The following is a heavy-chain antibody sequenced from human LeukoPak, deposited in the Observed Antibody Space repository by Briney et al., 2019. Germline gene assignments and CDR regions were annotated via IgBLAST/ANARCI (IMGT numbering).Heavy chain of an antibody. V-gene: IGHV1-18*01. CDR2: ISEYNTNK. J-gene: IGHJ4*02. Sequence: ASVPVSSTASRYTFPQYVIRCVRQAPGQEGGWMRWISEYNTNKNYGQNFQGRVTMTRETSISTGYMEVSRLTSDNTAVFCCAREGSGYLYWGQGTLVTVSS. CDR3: AREGSGYLY. D-gene: IGHD5-12*01. CDR1: RYTFPQYV.